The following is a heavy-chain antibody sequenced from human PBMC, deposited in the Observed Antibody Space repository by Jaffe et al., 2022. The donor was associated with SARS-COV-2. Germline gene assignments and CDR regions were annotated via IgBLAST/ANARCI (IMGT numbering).Heavy chain of an antibody. CDR1: GFTFSSYA. CDR2: ISGSGGST. J-gene: IGHJ4*02. CDR3: AMAGAAAGTWRWDFDY. Sequence: EVQLLESGGGLVQPGGSLRLSCAASGFTFSSYAMSWVRQAPGKGLEWVSAISGSGGSTYYADSVKGRFTISRDNSKNTLYLQMNSLRAEDTAVYYCAMAGAAAGTWRWDFDYWGQGTLVTVSS. V-gene: IGHV3-23*01. D-gene: IGHD6-13*01.